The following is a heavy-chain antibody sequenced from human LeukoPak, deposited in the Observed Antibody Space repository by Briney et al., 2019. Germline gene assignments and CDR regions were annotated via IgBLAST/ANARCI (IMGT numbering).Heavy chain of an antibody. Sequence: SETLSLTCAVYGGSFSGYYRSWIRQPPGKGLEWIGEINHSGSTNYNPSLKSRVTISVDASKNQFSLKLSSVTAADTAVYYCARGRDPGIAAAGTLLPFAYWGQGTLVTVSS. CDR3: ARGRDPGIAAAGTLLPFAY. CDR1: GGSFSGYY. D-gene: IGHD6-13*01. J-gene: IGHJ4*02. V-gene: IGHV4-34*01. CDR2: INHSGST.